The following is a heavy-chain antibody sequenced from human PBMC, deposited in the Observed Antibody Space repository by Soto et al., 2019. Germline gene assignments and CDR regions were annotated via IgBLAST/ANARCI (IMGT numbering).Heavy chain of an antibody. CDR3: AREHHSSGYPPTEYYFDY. Sequence: GGSLRLSCAASGFTFSSYGMHWVRQAPGKGLEWVAVIWYDGSNKYYADSVKGRFTISRDNSKNTLYLQMNSLRAEDTAVYYCAREHHSSGYPPTEYYFDYWGQGTLVTVSS. CDR2: IWYDGSNK. CDR1: GFTFSSYG. J-gene: IGHJ4*02. V-gene: IGHV3-33*01. D-gene: IGHD3-22*01.